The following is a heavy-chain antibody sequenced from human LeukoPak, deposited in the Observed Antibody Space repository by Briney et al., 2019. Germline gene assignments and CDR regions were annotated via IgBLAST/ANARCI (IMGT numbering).Heavy chain of an antibody. J-gene: IGHJ3*02. CDR1: GVTFNDHA. D-gene: IGHD3-22*01. CDR3: ARASYYYDTTGLGAVDI. V-gene: IGHV3-9*01. Sequence: PGGSLRLSCAASGVTFNDHAMYWVRQAPGKGLEWVSGMNWNSDNIGYADSVKGRFTISRDDAKNSLFLPLNSLRTEDTALYYCARASYYYDTTGLGAVDIWGQGTMVTVSS. CDR2: MNWNSDNI.